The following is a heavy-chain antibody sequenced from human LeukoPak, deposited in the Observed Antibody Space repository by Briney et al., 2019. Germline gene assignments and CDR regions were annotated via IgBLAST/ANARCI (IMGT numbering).Heavy chain of an antibody. D-gene: IGHD2-2*01. V-gene: IGHV4-31*03. CDR3: ATSHPRYCSSTSCYFHYYGMDV. Sequence: PSETLSLTCTVSGGSISSGGYYWSWIRQHPGKGLEWIGYIYYSGSTYYNPSLKSRVTISVDTSKNQFSLKLSSVTAADTAVYYCATSHPRYCSSTSCYFHYYGMDVWGQGTTVTVSS. CDR1: GGSISSGGYY. CDR2: IYYSGST. J-gene: IGHJ6*02.